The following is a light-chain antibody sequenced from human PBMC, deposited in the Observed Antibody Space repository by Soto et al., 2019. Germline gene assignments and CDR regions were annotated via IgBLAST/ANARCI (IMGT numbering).Light chain of an antibody. CDR1: QSISNY. V-gene: IGKV1-39*01. Sequence: DIQMTQSPSSLSASVGDRVTITCRASQSISNYLNWYQQKPGKAPKLLIYAASSLQSGVPSRFSGSGSGTDFTLTISILQPEDFATYYCQQSYTTPWTFGQGTKVELK. CDR2: AAS. J-gene: IGKJ1*01. CDR3: QQSYTTPWT.